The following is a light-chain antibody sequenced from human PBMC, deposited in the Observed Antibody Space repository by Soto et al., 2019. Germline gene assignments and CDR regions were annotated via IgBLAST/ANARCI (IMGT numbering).Light chain of an antibody. Sequence: DIQMTQSPSSLSASVGDRVSVTCRASQSISTFLNWYQQRPGVAPKLLIYAASSLQSGVTSRFSGSGSGADFTLTIGSLQPEAFATDDYQQSYTTPRTFGKGTKVEVK. J-gene: IGKJ1*01. CDR2: AAS. CDR1: QSISTF. V-gene: IGKV1-39*01. CDR3: QQSYTTPRT.